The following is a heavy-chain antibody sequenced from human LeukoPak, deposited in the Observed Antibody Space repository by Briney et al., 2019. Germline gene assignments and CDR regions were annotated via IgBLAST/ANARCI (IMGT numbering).Heavy chain of an antibody. CDR2: IYTSGST. Sequence: SETLSLTCTVSGGSISSYYWSWIRQPAGKGLEWIGRIYTSGSTNYNPSLKSRVTMSVDTSKNQFSLKLSSVTAADTAVYYCASESYYYDSSGYFSELAFDYWGQGTLVTVSS. CDR3: ASESYYYDSSGYFSELAFDY. J-gene: IGHJ4*02. CDR1: GGSISSYY. V-gene: IGHV4-4*07. D-gene: IGHD3-22*01.